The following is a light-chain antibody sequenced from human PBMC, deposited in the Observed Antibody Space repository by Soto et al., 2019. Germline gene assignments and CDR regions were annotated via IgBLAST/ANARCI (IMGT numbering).Light chain of an antibody. J-gene: IGKJ2*01. CDR3: LHDFNYPYT. V-gene: IGKV1-6*01. Sequence: AIQMTQSPSSLSASVGDRVTITCRASQGIRNDLGWYQQKPGKAPKFLIYGASSLQSGVPSRVSGTGSGTDFTLTIISLQPEDFATDYCLHDFNYPYTFGQGTRLEVK. CDR2: GAS. CDR1: QGIRND.